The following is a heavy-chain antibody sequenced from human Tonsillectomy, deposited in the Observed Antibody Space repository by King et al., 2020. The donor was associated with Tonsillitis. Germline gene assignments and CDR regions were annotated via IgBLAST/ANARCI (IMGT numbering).Heavy chain of an antibody. CDR1: GGSFSTYY. D-gene: IGHD3-3*01. CDR3: ARGSLTIFGVAPHY. J-gene: IGHJ4*02. Sequence: VQLQQWGAGLLKPSETLSLTCAVYGGSFSTYYWSWIRQPPGKGLEWIGEINHSGSTNYNPSLKSRVTISVDTSTNQFSLKVSSVTAADTALYYCARGSLTIFGVAPHYWGQGTLVTVSS. V-gene: IGHV4-34*01. CDR2: INHSGST.